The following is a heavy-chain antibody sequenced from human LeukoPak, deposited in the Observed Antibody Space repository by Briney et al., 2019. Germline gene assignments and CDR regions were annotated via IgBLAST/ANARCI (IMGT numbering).Heavy chain of an antibody. CDR2: INPNSGGT. J-gene: IGHJ3*02. Sequence: ASVTVSFKASGSTFTVYYMHWVRQAPGQGREWMGWINPNSGGTNCAQKFQGRVTMTRDTSISTAYMELSRLRSDDTAVYYCARDLSGSPRHAFDIWGQGTMVTVSS. CDR3: ARDLSGSPRHAFDI. V-gene: IGHV1-2*02. D-gene: IGHD1-26*01. CDR1: GSTFTVYY.